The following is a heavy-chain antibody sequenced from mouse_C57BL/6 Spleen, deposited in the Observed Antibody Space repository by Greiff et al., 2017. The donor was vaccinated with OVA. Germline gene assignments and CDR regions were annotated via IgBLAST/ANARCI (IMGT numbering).Heavy chain of an antibody. CDR2: INYDGSST. CDR1: GFTFSDYY. Sequence: EVMLVESEGGLVQPGSSMKLSCTASGFTFSDYYMAWVRQVPEKGLEWVANINYDGSSTYYLDSLKSRFIISRDNAKNILYRQMSSLKSEDTATYDCAREPYLDYWGQGTTRTVSS. V-gene: IGHV5-16*01. J-gene: IGHJ2*01. CDR3: AREPYLDY.